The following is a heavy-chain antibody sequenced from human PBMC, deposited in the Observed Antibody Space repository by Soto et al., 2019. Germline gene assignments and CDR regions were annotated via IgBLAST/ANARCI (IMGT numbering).Heavy chain of an antibody. CDR3: ARRLFYDILTGYYRGDGMDV. D-gene: IGHD3-9*01. CDR2: IYNSGST. J-gene: IGHJ6*02. CDR1: GGSFSNYY. Sequence: SETLSLTCTVSGGSFSNYYWGWLRQPPGKGLEWIGYIYNSGSTNYNPSLKSRVTISVDTSKNQFSLKLSSVTAADTAVYYCARRLFYDILTGYYRGDGMDVWGQGTTVTVSS. V-gene: IGHV4-59*01.